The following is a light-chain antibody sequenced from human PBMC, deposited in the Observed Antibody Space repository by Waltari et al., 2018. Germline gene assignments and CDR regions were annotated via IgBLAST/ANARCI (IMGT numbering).Light chain of an antibody. V-gene: IGKV1-5*03. Sequence: DIQMTQSPSTLSASVGDKVTITGRASQNIGSWLAWYQQKPGKAPTLLIYTASTLQSGVPSRFSGSGSGTEFTVTISSLLPDDFATYYCQQYNSHPWTFGQGTKVEIK. J-gene: IGKJ1*01. CDR2: TAS. CDR1: QNIGSW. CDR3: QQYNSHPWT.